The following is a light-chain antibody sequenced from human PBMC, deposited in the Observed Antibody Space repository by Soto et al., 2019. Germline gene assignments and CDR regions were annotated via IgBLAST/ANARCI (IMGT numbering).Light chain of an antibody. J-gene: IGKJ1*01. V-gene: IGKV3-20*01. CDR2: SVS. Sequence: EIVLTQSPGTLSLSPGERATLSCRASQSITSTFLAWYQQKPGQAPRLLIYSVSNRATGIPDRFIGSGSGTYFTLTISSLEPEDVAVYFCQQYCSSVWTFXQGTKVDI. CDR1: QSITSTF. CDR3: QQYCSSVWT.